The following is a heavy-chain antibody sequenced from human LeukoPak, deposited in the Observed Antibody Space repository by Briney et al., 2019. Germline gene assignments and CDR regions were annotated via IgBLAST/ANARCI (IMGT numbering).Heavy chain of an antibody. CDR1: GFTFSSYG. D-gene: IGHD2-2*02. V-gene: IGHV3-30*02. CDR3: AKVVVYPLDAFDI. J-gene: IGHJ3*02. Sequence: GGSLRLSCAASGFTFSSYGMHWVRQAPGKGLEWVAFIRYDGSNKYYADSVKGRFTISRDNSKNTLYLQMNSLRAEDTAVYYCAKVVVYPLDAFDIWGQGTMVTVSS. CDR2: IRYDGSNK.